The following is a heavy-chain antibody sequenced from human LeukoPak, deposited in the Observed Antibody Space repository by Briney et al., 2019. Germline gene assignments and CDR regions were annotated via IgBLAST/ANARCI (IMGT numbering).Heavy chain of an antibody. CDR1: GFTFSSYA. Sequence: GGSLRLSCAASGFTFSSYAMSWVRQAPGKGLEWVAFIRYDGSNKYYADSVKGRFTISRDNSKNTLYLQMNSLRAEDTAVYYCAKAGERIAVSGVDYWGQGTLVTVSS. J-gene: IGHJ4*02. D-gene: IGHD6-19*01. V-gene: IGHV3-30*02. CDR3: AKAGERIAVSGVDY. CDR2: IRYDGSNK.